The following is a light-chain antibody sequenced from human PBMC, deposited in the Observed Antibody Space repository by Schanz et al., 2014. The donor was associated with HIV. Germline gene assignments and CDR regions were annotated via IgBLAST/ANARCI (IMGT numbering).Light chain of an antibody. V-gene: IGLV1-40*01. J-gene: IGLJ2*01. Sequence: QSVLTQPPSLSGAPGQRVTISCSGGSSNIGAGYDVHWYQQLPGTAPKLLIYGNNNRPSGVPDRFSGSKSGTSASLAITGLQAEDEADYYCTSYAGSLRLVFGGGTKLTVL. CDR2: GNN. CDR1: SSNIGAGYD. CDR3: TSYAGSLRLV.